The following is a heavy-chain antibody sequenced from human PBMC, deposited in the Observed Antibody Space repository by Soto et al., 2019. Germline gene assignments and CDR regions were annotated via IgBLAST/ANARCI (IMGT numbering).Heavy chain of an antibody. Sequence: GGSLRLSCAASGFTSSSYSMNWVRQAPGKGLEWVSYISSSSSTIYYADSVKGRFTISRDNAKNSLYLQMNSLRAEDTAVYYCARDEYTVRGPFDYWGQGTLVTVSS. CDR2: ISSSSSTI. D-gene: IGHD3-10*01. CDR3: ARDEYTVRGPFDY. J-gene: IGHJ4*02. CDR1: GFTSSSYS. V-gene: IGHV3-48*01.